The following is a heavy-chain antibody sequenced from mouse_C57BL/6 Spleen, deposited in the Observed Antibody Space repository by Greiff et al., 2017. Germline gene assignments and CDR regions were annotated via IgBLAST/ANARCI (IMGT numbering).Heavy chain of an antibody. CDR3: ARWSYGTSPFYAMDY. D-gene: IGHD1-1*01. J-gene: IGHJ4*01. Sequence: QVQLQQPGAELVRPGSSVKLSCKASGYTFTSYWMDWVKQRPGQGLEWIGNIYPSGSGTNYNQKFKDKATLTVDKSSSTAYMQLSSLTSEDSAVYYCARWSYGTSPFYAMDYWGQGTSVTVSS. V-gene: IGHV1-61*01. CDR1: GYTFTSYW. CDR2: IYPSGSGT.